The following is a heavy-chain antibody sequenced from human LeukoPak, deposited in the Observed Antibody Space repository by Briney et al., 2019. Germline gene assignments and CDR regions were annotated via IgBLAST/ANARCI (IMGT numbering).Heavy chain of an antibody. J-gene: IGHJ5*02. V-gene: IGHV3-23*01. CDR3: ARGKAVAGTFSWFDP. Sequence: GGSLRLSCAASGFTFSNYAMSWVRQAPGNGLEWVSATSGSGGSPYYADSVKGRFTISRDNAKNTLYLQMNSLRAEDTAVYYCARGKAVAGTFSWFDPWGQGTLVTVSS. D-gene: IGHD6-19*01. CDR2: TSGSGGSP. CDR1: GFTFSNYA.